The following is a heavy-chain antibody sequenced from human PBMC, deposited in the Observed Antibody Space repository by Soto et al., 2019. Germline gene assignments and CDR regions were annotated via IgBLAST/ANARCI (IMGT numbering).Heavy chain of an antibody. J-gene: IGHJ4*02. Sequence: GGSLRLSCAASGFTFSSYAMRWVRQAPGKGLEWVANITQDGSEKYYVDSVKGRFTISRDNAKNSLYLQMNSLRAEDTAVYYCARAGLYNSGWSLDYWGQGTLVTVSS. CDR1: GFTFSSYA. CDR3: ARAGLYNSGWSLDY. D-gene: IGHD6-19*01. CDR2: ITQDGSEK. V-gene: IGHV3-7*01.